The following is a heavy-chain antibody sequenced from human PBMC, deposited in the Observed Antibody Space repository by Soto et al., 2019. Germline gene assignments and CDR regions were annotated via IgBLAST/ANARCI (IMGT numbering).Heavy chain of an antibody. J-gene: IGHJ6*02. CDR3: ARELLLWFGELGYYYYGMDV. Sequence: GGSLRLSCAVSGFSFNKYGMNWVRQAPGKGLEWVAVIWYDGSNKNYADSVKGRFIISRDNSKNMVLLQMNSLRVEDTAVYYCARELLLWFGELGYYYYGMDVWGQGTTVTVS. D-gene: IGHD3-10*01. V-gene: IGHV3-33*07. CDR1: GFSFNKYG. CDR2: IWYDGSNK.